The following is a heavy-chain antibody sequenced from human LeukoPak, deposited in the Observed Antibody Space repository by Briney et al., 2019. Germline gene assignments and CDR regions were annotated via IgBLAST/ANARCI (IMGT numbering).Heavy chain of an antibody. CDR2: IYYSGST. D-gene: IGHD4-11*01. Sequence: SETLSLTCTVSGGSISSYYWSWIRQPPGKGLEWIGYIYYSGSTNYNPSLKSRVTISVDTSKNQFSLKLSSVTAADTAVYYCARKEKYSKDYYYYMDVWGKGTTVTVSS. V-gene: IGHV4-59*08. CDR1: GGSISSYY. CDR3: ARKEKYSKDYYYYMDV. J-gene: IGHJ6*03.